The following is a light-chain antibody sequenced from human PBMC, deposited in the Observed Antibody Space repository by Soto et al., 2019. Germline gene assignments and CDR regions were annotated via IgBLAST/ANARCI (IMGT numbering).Light chain of an antibody. CDR1: SSDVGGYNY. V-gene: IGLV2-14*01. CDR2: EVS. CDR3: SSCTSISTYV. J-gene: IGLJ1*01. Sequence: QSALTQPASVSGSPGQSITISCTGTSSDVGGYNYVSWYQHHPGKAPKLMISEVSNRPSGVSNRFSGSKSANTASLTISGLQAEDEADYYCSSCTSISTYVFGTGTKLTVL.